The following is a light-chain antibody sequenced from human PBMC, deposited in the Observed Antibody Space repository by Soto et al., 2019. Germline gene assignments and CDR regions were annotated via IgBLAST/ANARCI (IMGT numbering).Light chain of an antibody. CDR3: CSYAGSYIFV. V-gene: IGLV2-11*01. CDR2: DVS. Sequence: SALTQPRSVSGSPGQSVTISCTGTSSDVGGYNYVSWYQQHPGKAPKLMIYDVSQRPSGVPDRFSGSKSGNTASLTISGLQADDEADYYCCSYAGSYIFVFGTGTKSPS. J-gene: IGLJ1*01. CDR1: SSDVGGYNY.